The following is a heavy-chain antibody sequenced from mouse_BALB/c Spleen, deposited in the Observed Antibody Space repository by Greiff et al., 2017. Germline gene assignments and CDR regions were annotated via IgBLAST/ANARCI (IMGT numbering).Heavy chain of an antibody. CDR3: TRDYYGSSYGLLAY. V-gene: IGHV1-9*01. CDR1: GYTFSSYW. CDR2: ILPGSGST. J-gene: IGHJ3*01. Sequence: QVQLQQSGAELMKPGASVKISCKATGYTFSSYWIEWVKQRPGHGLEWIGEILPGSGSTNYNEKFKGKATFTADTSSNTAYMQLSSLTSEDSAVYYCTRDYYGSSYGLLAYWGQGTLVTVSA. D-gene: IGHD1-1*01.